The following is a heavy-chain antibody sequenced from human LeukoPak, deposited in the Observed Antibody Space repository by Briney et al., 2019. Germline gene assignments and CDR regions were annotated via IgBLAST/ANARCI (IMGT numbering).Heavy chain of an antibody. CDR1: RFTFSSDA. CDR2: ICSSGGGT. CDR3: AKDPGPYGDYYFDY. V-gene: IGHV3-23*01. D-gene: IGHD4-17*01. Sequence: RGSLRLSCAASRFTFSSDAMSSVRQGPGERLEWVSAICSSGGGTNYADSLKGRFTISRDNSKKPLSLQLHSLRAEDTAVYYCAKDPGPYGDYYFDYRGQGTPVTVSS. J-gene: IGHJ4*02.